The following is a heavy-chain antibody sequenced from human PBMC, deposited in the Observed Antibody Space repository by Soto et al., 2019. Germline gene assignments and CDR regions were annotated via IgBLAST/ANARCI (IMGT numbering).Heavy chain of an antibody. V-gene: IGHV3-48*01. D-gene: IGHD5-12*01. CDR3: ARSGSGYDFAYYYDYYMYV. J-gene: IGHJ6*03. Sequence: EVQLVESGGGLVQPGGSLRLSCAASGFTFSSYSMNWVRQSPGKGLEWVSYISSCSSTIYYADSVKGRFTISSDNAKNSLYLQMNSLRAEDTAEYYCARSGSGYDFAYYYDYYMYVWGKGTTVTVSS. CDR1: GFTFSSYS. CDR2: ISSCSSTI.